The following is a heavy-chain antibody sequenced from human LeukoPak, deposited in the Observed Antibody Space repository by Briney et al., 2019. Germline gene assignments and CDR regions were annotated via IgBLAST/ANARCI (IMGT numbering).Heavy chain of an antibody. J-gene: IGHJ5*02. V-gene: IGHV4-4*07. CDR1: GASLNSYY. D-gene: IGHD6-13*01. CDR2: IFSSGLT. CDR3: AKDRSSRFSMDWFDP. Sequence: PSETLSLTCTVSGASLNSYYWSWFRQPAGKELQWIGRIFSSGLTDYNPSLRSRVTMSVDTSKNQFSLQLTSVTAADTAVYYCAKDRSSRFSMDWFDPWGQGTLVTVSS.